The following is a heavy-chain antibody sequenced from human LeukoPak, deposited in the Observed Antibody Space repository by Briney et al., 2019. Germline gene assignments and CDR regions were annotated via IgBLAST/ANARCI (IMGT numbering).Heavy chain of an antibody. V-gene: IGHV3-74*01. J-gene: IGHJ4*02. D-gene: IGHD1-26*01. Sequence: GGSLRLSCAASGFTFSSYWMDWVRQAPGKGLVWVSRINSDGSSTSYADSVKGRFTISRDNAKNTLCLQMNSLRAEDTAVYYCARAREVLGVTPGYYFDYWGQGTLVTVSS. CDR2: INSDGSST. CDR3: ARAREVLGVTPGYYFDY. CDR1: GFTFSSYW.